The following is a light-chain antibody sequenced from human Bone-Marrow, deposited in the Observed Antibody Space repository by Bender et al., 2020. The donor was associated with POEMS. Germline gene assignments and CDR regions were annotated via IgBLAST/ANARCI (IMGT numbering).Light chain of an antibody. J-gene: IGLJ3*02. Sequence: QSVLTQPPSASGTPGQRVTISCSGSSSNIGTNPVNWYQQLPGTAPKRLICINNQRPSGVPDRFSGSKSGTPASLAISGTQSEDEADYYCAAWADSLNGWVFGGGTKLTVL. CDR3: AAWADSLNGWV. V-gene: IGLV1-44*01. CDR1: SSNIGTNP. CDR2: INN.